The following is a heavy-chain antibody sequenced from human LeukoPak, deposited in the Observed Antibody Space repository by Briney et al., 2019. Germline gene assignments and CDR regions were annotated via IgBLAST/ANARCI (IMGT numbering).Heavy chain of an antibody. Sequence: AGGSLRLSCAASGFTFSSYAMHWVRQAPGKGLEWVAVISYDGSNKYYADSVKGRFTISRDNSKNTLYLQMNSLRAEDTAVYYCARDRNYYDSSGYPDYWGQGTLVTVSS. CDR2: ISYDGSNK. CDR1: GFTFSSYA. J-gene: IGHJ4*02. D-gene: IGHD3-22*01. V-gene: IGHV3-30*04. CDR3: ARDRNYYDSSGYPDY.